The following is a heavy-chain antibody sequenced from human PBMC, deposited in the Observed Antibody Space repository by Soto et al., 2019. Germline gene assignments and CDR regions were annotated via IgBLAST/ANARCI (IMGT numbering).Heavy chain of an antibody. V-gene: IGHV3-73*01. J-gene: IGHJ4*02. Sequence: GGSLRLSCAASGFTFGGSAMHWVRQASGKGLEWVGHIRSKTNSYATAYAESVKGRFTISRDDSMNTAYLQMNSLKTEDTAVYFCTRQYDAVQWLVVPTDYNFDYWGQGTLVTVSS. CDR1: GFTFGGSA. CDR2: IRSKTNSYAT. D-gene: IGHD6-19*01. CDR3: TRQYDAVQWLVVPTDYNFDY.